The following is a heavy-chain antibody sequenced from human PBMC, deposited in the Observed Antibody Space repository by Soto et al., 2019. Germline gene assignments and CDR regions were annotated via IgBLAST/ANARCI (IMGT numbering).Heavy chain of an antibody. CDR2: IIPVFGTA. J-gene: IGHJ5*02. V-gene: IGHV1-69*06. D-gene: IGHD2-2*01. CDR3: AREYCSSTSCYWGFDP. Sequence: SVKVSGKASGGTFSSYAISWVRQAPGQGLEWMGGIIPVFGTANYAQKFQGRVTITADKSTSTAYMELSSLKSEDTAVYYCAREYCSSTSCYWGFDPWGQGTLVTVSS. CDR1: GGTFSSYA.